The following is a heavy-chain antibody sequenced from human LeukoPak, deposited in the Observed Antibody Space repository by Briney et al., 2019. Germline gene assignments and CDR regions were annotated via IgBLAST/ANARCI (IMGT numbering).Heavy chain of an antibody. D-gene: IGHD5-12*01. CDR2: ISGSGVST. CDR1: GFTFSSYA. V-gene: IGHV3-23*01. Sequence: PGGSLRLSCAASGFTFSSYAMSWVRQAPGKGLEWVSGISGSGVSTYYADSVKGRFTISRDNSKNTLYLQLNSLRAEDTALYYCAKWGEVAIRLYYFDYWGQGTLVTVSS. J-gene: IGHJ4*02. CDR3: AKWGEVAIRLYYFDY.